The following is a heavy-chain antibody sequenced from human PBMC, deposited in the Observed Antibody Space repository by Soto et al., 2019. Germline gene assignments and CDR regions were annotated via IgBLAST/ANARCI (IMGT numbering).Heavy chain of an antibody. V-gene: IGHV4-31*02. CDR2: IYYSGST. Sequence: SETLSLTCTVSGGSISSGGYYWSWIRQHPGKGLEWIGYIYYSGSTYYNPSLKSRVTISVDTSKNQFSLKLSSVTAADTAVYYCARGGGLRLGEPPLYRFYYFDYWGQGTLVTVSS. CDR1: GGSISSGGYY. CDR3: ARGGGLRLGEPPLYRFYYFDY. J-gene: IGHJ4*02. D-gene: IGHD3-16*01.